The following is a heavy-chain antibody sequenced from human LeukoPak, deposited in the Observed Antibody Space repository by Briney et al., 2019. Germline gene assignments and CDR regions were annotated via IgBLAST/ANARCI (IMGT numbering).Heavy chain of an antibody. CDR1: GFTVRSNY. J-gene: IGHJ4*02. Sequence: GGSLRLSCAASGFTVRSNYMNWVRQAPGKGLEWVSVIYSGGSTYYADSVKGRFTISRHNSKNTLYLQMNSLRAEDTAVYYCARGRYYDILTGYSHPDCYFDYWGQGTLVTVSS. CDR2: IYSGGST. CDR3: ARGRYYDILTGYSHPDCYFDY. D-gene: IGHD3-9*01. V-gene: IGHV3-53*04.